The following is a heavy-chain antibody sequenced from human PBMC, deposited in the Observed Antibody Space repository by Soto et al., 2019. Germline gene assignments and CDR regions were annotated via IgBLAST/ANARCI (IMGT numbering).Heavy chain of an antibody. J-gene: IGHJ4*02. V-gene: IGHV3-23*01. CDR2: INSGGST. CDR3: AKSCNSPSCRRPDS. D-gene: IGHD2-2*01. CDR1: GFTFSTYA. Sequence: GGSLRLSCAASGFTFSTYAMTWVRQAPGKGLEWVSSINSGGSTYYADSVKGRFAISRDNSKNTLYLQVNSLRVEDTAVFYCAKSCNSPSCRRPDSWGQGTLVTVSS.